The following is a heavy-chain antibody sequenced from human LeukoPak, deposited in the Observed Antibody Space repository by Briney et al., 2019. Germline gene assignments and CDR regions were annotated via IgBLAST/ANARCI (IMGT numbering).Heavy chain of an antibody. D-gene: IGHD3-3*01. CDR1: GFTFSSYW. J-gene: IGHJ5*02. CDR2: ISGSGSST. V-gene: IGHV3-23*01. Sequence: PGGSLRLSCAASGFTFSSYWMHWVRQAPGKGLEWVSGISGSGSSTDHSDSVKGRFTISRDNSKNTLYLQMNSLRAEDTAVYYCAKDRDGYYDFWSGSFNWFDPWGQGTLVTVSS. CDR3: AKDRDGYYDFWSGSFNWFDP.